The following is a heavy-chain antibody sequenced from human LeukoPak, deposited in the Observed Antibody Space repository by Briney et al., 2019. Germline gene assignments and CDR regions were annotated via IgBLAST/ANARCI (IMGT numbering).Heavy chain of an antibody. CDR1: GYTFTSYG. J-gene: IGHJ4*02. D-gene: IGHD3-22*01. CDR2: ISAYNGNT. V-gene: IGHV1-18*01. CDR3: ARFYYDSSGYYFGLDY. Sequence: ASVKVSCKASGYTFTSYGISWVRQAPGQGLEWMGWISAYNGNTNYAQKLQGRVTMTTDTSTSTAYMELRSLRSDGTAVYYCARFYYDSSGYYFGLDYWGQGTLVTVSS.